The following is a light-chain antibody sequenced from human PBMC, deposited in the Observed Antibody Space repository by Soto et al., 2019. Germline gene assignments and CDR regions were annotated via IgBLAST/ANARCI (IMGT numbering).Light chain of an antibody. CDR1: QSISSW. CDR3: QQYDTYSRT. J-gene: IGKJ1*01. CDR2: NAS. V-gene: IGKV1-5*03. Sequence: DIPMTQSPSTLSASVGDRVTITCRASQSISSWLAWYQQKPGKAPKLLISNASNLESGVPSRFSGSGSGTEFTLTISSLQPDDFATYYCQQYDTYSRTFGQGTKVEIK.